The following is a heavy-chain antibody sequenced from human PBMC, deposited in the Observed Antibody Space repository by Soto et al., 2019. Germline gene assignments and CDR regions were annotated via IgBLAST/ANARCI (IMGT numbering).Heavy chain of an antibody. CDR2: FYKSGTT. D-gene: IGHD3-22*01. CDR3: ARTYDNSGPNSGGYAFDI. V-gene: IGHV4-59*01. Sequence: QVQLQESGPGLVKPSETLSFTCTVSGDSINSYYWSWIRQPPGKGLEWIAYFYKSGTTNYNPSLKSRVTISVDPSKNQFSLKLSSVTAADTAVYYCARTYDNSGPNSGGYAFDIWGQGTMFTVSS. CDR1: GDSINSYY. J-gene: IGHJ3*02.